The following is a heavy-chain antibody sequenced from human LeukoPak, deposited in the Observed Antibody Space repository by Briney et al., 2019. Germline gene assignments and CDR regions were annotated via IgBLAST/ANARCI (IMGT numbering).Heavy chain of an antibody. Sequence: SVKVSCKTSGGAFSSYAISWVRQAPRQGLEWMGRIIPIFGTSSYAQKFLGRVTITTDESTGTVYMELSSLTAEDTAVYYCGGGAMAYYDGEGGAFVVWGQGQWSPSLQ. D-gene: IGHD3-16*01. CDR3: GGGAMAYYDGEGGAFVV. CDR2: IIPIFGTS. CDR1: GGAFSSYA. V-gene: IGHV1-69*05. J-gene: IGHJ3*01.